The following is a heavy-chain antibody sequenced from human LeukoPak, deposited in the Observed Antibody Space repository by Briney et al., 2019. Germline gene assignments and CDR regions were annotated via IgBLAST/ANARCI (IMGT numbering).Heavy chain of an antibody. CDR1: SGSISNYY. CDR3: ARDATIVATGGAFDI. J-gene: IGHJ3*02. Sequence: PSETLPLTCSVSSGSISNYYWNWIRQPPGKGLEWIGYIFYSGSTSYNPSLKSRVTLSVDTSKNQFSLKLSSVTAADTAVYYCARDATIVATGGAFDIWGQGTMVTVSS. CDR2: IFYSGST. V-gene: IGHV4-59*01. D-gene: IGHD5-12*01.